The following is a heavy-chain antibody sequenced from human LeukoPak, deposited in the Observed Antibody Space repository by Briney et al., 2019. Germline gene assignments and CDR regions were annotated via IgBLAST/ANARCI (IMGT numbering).Heavy chain of an antibody. D-gene: IGHD2-2*01. J-gene: IGHJ4*02. CDR2: ISSSSSYI. V-gene: IGHV3-21*04. CDR1: GFTFSTYT. Sequence: NAGGSLRLSCAASGFTFSTYTMNWVRQAPGKGLEWVSSISSSSSYIYYADSVKGRFTISRDNARKSLYLQMNSLRAEDTAVYYCAKGVVVAPDVTPFDYWGQGTLVTVSS. CDR3: AKGVVVAPDVTPFDY.